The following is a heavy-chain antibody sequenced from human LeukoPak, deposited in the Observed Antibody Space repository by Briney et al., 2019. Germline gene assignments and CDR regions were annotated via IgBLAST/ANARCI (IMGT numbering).Heavy chain of an antibody. CDR3: ARDPYGGYADY. CDR2: INPNSGGT. V-gene: IGHV1-2*02. CDR1: GYTFTGYY. D-gene: IGHD5-12*01. J-gene: IGHJ4*02. Sequence: ASVTVSCKASGYTFTGYYMHWVRQAPGQGLEWMGWINPNSGGTNYAQKFQGRVTVTRDTSISTAYMELSRLRSDDTAVYYCARDPYGGYADYWGQGTLVTVSS.